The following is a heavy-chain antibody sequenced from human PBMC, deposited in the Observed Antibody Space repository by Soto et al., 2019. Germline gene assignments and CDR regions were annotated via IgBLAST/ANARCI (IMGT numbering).Heavy chain of an antibody. Sequence: TGESLKISCKGSGYSFTSYWIGWVRQMPGKGLEWMGIIYPGDSDTRYSPSFQGQVTISADKSISTAYLQWSSLKASDTAMYYCARQAYYDFWSGYYTAAFDIWGQGTMVTVSS. V-gene: IGHV5-51*01. CDR2: IYPGDSDT. CDR3: ARQAYYDFWSGYYTAAFDI. CDR1: GYSFTSYW. J-gene: IGHJ3*02. D-gene: IGHD3-3*01.